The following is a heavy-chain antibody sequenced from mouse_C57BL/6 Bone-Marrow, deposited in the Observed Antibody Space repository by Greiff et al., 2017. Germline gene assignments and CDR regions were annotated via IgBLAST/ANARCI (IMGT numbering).Heavy chain of an antibody. J-gene: IGHJ4*01. CDR2: INYDGRST. Sequence: EVQRVESEGGLVQPGSSMKLSCTASGFTFSDYYMAWVRQVPEKGLEWVANINYDGRSTYYLDSLKSRFIISRDNAKNILYLQMSSLKSEDTATYDCARERNWDDYYAMDYWGQGTSVTVSS. CDR3: ARERNWDDYYAMDY. CDR1: GFTFSDYY. V-gene: IGHV5-16*01. D-gene: IGHD4-1*01.